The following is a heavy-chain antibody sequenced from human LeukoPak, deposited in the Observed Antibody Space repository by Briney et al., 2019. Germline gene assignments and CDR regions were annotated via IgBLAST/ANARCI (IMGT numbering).Heavy chain of an antibody. D-gene: IGHD6-19*01. CDR2: IYYSGST. V-gene: IGHV4-59*01. CDR1: GGSISSYY. Sequence: RSAETLSLTCTVSGGSISSYYWSWIRQPPGKGLEWIGYIYYSGSTNYNPSLQSRVTISVDTSKNQSSLKLSSVTAADTAVYYCARATYSSGWGTSDYWGQGTLVTVSS. CDR3: ARATYSSGWGTSDY. J-gene: IGHJ4*02.